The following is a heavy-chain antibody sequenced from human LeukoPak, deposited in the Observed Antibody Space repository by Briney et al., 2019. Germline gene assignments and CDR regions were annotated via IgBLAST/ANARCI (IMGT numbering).Heavy chain of an antibody. J-gene: IGHJ3*01. CDR1: GYSFNNYD. CDR3: ARGGRYLPF. D-gene: IGHD3-16*02. CDR2: IHPNSGNT. V-gene: IGHV1-8*03. Sequence: ASVKVSCKTSGYSFNNYDISWLRQASGQGLEWVGWIHPNSGNTDYPQKFQGRVTITRDTSKRMAYMELSRLRSDDTAIYYCARGGRYLPFWGQGTMVIVSS.